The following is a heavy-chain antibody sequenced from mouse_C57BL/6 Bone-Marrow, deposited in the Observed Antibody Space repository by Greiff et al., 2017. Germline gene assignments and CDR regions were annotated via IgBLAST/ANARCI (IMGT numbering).Heavy chain of an antibody. J-gene: IGHJ1*03. CDR1: GYTFTDYE. Sequence: QVQLQQSGAELVRPGASVTLSCKASGYTFTDYEMHWVKQTPVHGLEWIGAIDPETGGTAYNQKFKGKAILTADKSSSTAYMERRSLTSEDSAVYYCTAIYYVNYLYWYFDVWGTGATVTASS. CDR3: TAIYYVNYLYWYFDV. V-gene: IGHV1-15*01. D-gene: IGHD2-1*01. CDR2: IDPETGGT.